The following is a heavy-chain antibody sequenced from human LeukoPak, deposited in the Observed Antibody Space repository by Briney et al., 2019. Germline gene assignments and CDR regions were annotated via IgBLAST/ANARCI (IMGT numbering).Heavy chain of an antibody. CDR2: IIPILGIP. V-gene: IGHV1-69*10. CDR3: ARELGIAYAFDI. D-gene: IGHD7-27*01. CDR1: GGTFSSNA. J-gene: IGHJ3*02. Sequence: SVKVSCKASGGTFSSNAISWVRQVPGQGLEWMGGIIPILGIPNHAQKFQGRVTITADESTSTAYMELSSLRSEDTAVYYCARELGIAYAFDIWGQGTMVTVSS.